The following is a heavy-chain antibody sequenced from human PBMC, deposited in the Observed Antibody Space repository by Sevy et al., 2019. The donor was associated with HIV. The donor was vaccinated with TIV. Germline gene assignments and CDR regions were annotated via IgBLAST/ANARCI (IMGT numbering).Heavy chain of an antibody. CDR2: ISGSGGST. V-gene: IGHV3-23*01. CDR1: GFTFSSYA. J-gene: IGHJ4*02. Sequence: GGSLRLSCAASGFTFSSYAMSWVRQAPGKGLEWVSTISGSGGSTYYADSVKGRFTISRDNSKNTLYLQMNSLRAEDTAVYYCAKTGDYRGDGFYYFDYWGQGTLVTVSS. D-gene: IGHD4-17*01. CDR3: AKTGDYRGDGFYYFDY.